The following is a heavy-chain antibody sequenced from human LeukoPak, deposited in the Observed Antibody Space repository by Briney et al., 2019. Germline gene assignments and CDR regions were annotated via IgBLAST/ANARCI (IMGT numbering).Heavy chain of an antibody. CDR1: GDTFSSYA. V-gene: IGHV1-69*04. CDR2: IIPIFGVA. J-gene: IGHJ4*02. D-gene: IGHD1-26*01. Sequence: SVKVSCKDSGDTFSSYAISWVRQAPGQGGEWMGRIIPIFGVANYAQKCQGRVRITADKATSTDYMELSSLRLKDTAVYYCARDGGGWELLPPDYWGQGTLVTVSS. CDR3: ARDGGGWELLPPDY.